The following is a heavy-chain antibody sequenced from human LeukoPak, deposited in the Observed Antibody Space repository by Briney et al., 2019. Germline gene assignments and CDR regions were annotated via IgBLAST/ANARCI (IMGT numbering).Heavy chain of an antibody. V-gene: IGHV3-30*04. CDR1: GFTFSNYA. J-gene: IGHJ4*02. Sequence: PGGSLRLSCTASGFTFSNYAMHWVRQAPGKGLEWVAVISYDGRKEYYEDSVKGRFTISRDNSKNTLFLQMDSLRGEDTALYYCAKEVVPEWSDMRYGELFDSWGQGTLVTVSS. CDR3: AKEVVPEWSDMRYGELFDS. D-gene: IGHD2-2*01. CDR2: ISYDGRKE.